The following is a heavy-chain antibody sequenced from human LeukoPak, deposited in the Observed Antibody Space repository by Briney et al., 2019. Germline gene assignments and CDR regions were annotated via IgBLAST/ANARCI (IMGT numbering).Heavy chain of an antibody. CDR1: GYTFTGDF. V-gene: IGHV1-2*02. CDR3: ARGNRATRRGENWFDP. CDR2: INSDSGGT. D-gene: IGHD3-10*01. J-gene: IGHJ5*02. Sequence: GASVKVSCKASGYTFTGDFIHWVRQAPGQGLEWMGWINSDSGGTNYARKFQGRVTMTRDTSISTAYMELSSLRSDDTAVFYCARGNRATRRGENWFDPWGQGTLVTVSS.